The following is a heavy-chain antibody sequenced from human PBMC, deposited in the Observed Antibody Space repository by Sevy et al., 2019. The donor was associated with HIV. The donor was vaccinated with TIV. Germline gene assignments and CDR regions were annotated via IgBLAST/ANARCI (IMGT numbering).Heavy chain of an antibody. Sequence: GGSLRLSCTASGFTFGDYAMSWFRQAPGKGLEWVGFIRSKAYGGTTEYAAFVKGRFTISRDDSKSIDNLQMNSLKTEGTAVYYCTSSGPNTYYDILTGYYTNYYYGMDVWGQGTTVTVSS. J-gene: IGHJ6*02. V-gene: IGHV3-49*03. CDR1: GFTFGDYA. D-gene: IGHD3-9*01. CDR3: TSSGPNTYYDILTGYYTNYYYGMDV. CDR2: IRSKAYGGTT.